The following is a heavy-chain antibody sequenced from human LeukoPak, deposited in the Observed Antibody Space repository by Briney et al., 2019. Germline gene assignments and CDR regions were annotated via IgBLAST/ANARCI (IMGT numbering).Heavy chain of an antibody. J-gene: IGHJ4*02. D-gene: IGHD4-23*01. CDR2: ISWNSGSI. V-gene: IGHV3-9*01. CDR1: GFTFDDYA. CDR3: AKGLRDVRWLGADY. Sequence: GGSLRLSCAASGFTFDDYAMHWVRQAPGKGLEWVSGISWNSGSIGYADSVKGRFTISRDNAKNSLYLQMNSLRAEDTALYYCAKGLRDVRWLGADYWGQGTLVTVSS.